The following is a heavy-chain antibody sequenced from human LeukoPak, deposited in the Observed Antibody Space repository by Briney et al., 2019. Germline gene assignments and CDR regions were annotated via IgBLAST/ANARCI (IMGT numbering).Heavy chain of an antibody. J-gene: IGHJ4*02. V-gene: IGHV3-30*18. D-gene: IGHD1-26*01. CDR3: AKIVTDSGSDDY. Sequence: RGGSLRLSCAASEFTFSNYDMHWVRQAPGKGLEWVAVISYDGSNKYYAEFVKGRFTISRDNSKNTLYLQMNSLRGEDTAVYYSAKIVTDSGSDDYWGQGTLVTVSS. CDR1: EFTFSNYD. CDR2: ISYDGSNK.